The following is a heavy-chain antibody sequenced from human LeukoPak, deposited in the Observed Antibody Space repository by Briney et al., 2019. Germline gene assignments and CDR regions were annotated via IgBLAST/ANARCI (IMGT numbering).Heavy chain of an antibody. CDR2: ISSSSNAI. CDR3: AKARYCSGGSCYFDY. V-gene: IGHV3-48*01. D-gene: IGHD2-15*01. CDR1: GFTLSNYG. J-gene: IGHJ4*02. Sequence: GGSLRPSCAVSGFTLSNYGMNWVRQAPGKGLEWVSYISSSSNAINYADSVKGRFTISRDNGKNSLYLQMNSLRAEDTAIYYCAKARYCSGGSCYFDYWGQGTLVTVSS.